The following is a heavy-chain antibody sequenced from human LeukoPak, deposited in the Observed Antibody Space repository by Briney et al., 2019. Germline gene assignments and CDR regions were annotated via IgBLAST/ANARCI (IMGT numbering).Heavy chain of an antibody. V-gene: IGHV4-59*08. CDR2: IYYSGST. J-gene: IGHJ4*02. D-gene: IGHD1-26*01. Sequence: SETLSLTCTVSGGSISSYYWSWIRQPPGKGLEWIGYIYYSGSTNYNPSLKSRVTISVDTSKNQFSLKLSSVTAADTAVYYCAKTIVGATSSLFDYWGQGTLVTVSS. CDR1: GGSISSYY. CDR3: AKTIVGATSSLFDY.